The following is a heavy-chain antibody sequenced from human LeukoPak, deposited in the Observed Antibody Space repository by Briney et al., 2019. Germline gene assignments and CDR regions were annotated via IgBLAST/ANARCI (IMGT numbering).Heavy chain of an antibody. CDR2: IYYSGST. D-gene: IGHD3-9*01. Sequence: PSETPSLTCTVSGGSISSSSYYWGWIRQPPGKGLDWIGSIYYSGSTYYNPSLKSRVTISVDTSKHQFSLKLSSVTAADTAVYYCAAATMYYDILTGYYFYAFDIWGQGTMVTVSS. CDR3: AAATMYYDILTGYYFYAFDI. V-gene: IGHV4-39*05. CDR1: GGSISSSSYY. J-gene: IGHJ3*02.